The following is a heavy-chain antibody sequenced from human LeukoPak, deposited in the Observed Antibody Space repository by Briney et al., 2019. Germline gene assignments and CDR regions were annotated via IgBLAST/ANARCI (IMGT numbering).Heavy chain of an antibody. Sequence: GGSLRLSCAASVFNFSFYWMTWVRQAPGKGLEWVAILWYDGSNEYYADSVKGRFTMSRDNSKNTLHLQMNSLRAEDTAVYYCARVRADSSGHDIDYWGQGTLVTVSS. V-gene: IGHV3-33*08. CDR1: VFNFSFYW. CDR3: ARVRADSSGHDIDY. CDR2: LWYDGSNE. D-gene: IGHD3-22*01. J-gene: IGHJ4*02.